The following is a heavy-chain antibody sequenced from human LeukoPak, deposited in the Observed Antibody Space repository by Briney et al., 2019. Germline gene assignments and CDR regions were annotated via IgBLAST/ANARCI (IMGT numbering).Heavy chain of an antibody. CDR3: ARDTSQSGRYLIDY. Sequence: PGGSLRLSCAASGFTFSSYSMNWVRQAPGKGLEWVSYISSSSSTIYYADSVKGRFTISRDNGKNSLCLQMNSLRAEDTAVYYCARDTSQSGRYLIDYWGQGILVTVSS. D-gene: IGHD1-26*01. J-gene: IGHJ4*02. CDR2: ISSSSSTI. CDR1: GFTFSSYS. V-gene: IGHV3-48*01.